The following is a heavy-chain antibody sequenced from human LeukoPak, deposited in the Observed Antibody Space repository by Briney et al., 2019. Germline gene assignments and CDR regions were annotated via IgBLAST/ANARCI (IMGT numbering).Heavy chain of an antibody. D-gene: IGHD4-17*01. V-gene: IGHV3-30-3*01. CDR3: ANGYGDYKVSRRQAQN. Sequence: ERSLRLSCVASGFSLSNFQMYWVRQAPGKGLEWVSIISLDGSTEFYADSVKGRFTISRDNSMNTLYLQMNSLRAEDTAVYYCANGYGDYKVSRRQAQNWGQGTLVTVSS. J-gene: IGHJ4*02. CDR2: ISLDGSTE. CDR1: GFSLSNFQ.